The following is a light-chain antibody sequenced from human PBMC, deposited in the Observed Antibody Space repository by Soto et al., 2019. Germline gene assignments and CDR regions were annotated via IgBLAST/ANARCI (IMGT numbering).Light chain of an antibody. Sequence: ILVAQFPPPPALSSGERGTLSCRASQSVSSYLAWYQQKPGQAPRRLIYDASNRATGIPARFSGSGSGTDFTLTISSLEPEDFAVYYCQQRSNWPLTFGGGTKVDIK. CDR3: QQRSNWPLT. J-gene: IGKJ4*01. CDR2: DAS. CDR1: QSVSSY. V-gene: IGKV3-11*01.